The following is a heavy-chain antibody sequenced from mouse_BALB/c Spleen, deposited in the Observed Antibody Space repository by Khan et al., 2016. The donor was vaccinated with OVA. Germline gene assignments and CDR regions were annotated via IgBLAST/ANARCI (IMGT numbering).Heavy chain of an antibody. Sequence: VQLQQSGAELVKPGASVKLSCTGSGFNIKDTYMHWMNQRPEQGLEWIGRIDPANGNTKYGPKFQDKATMTADTSSNTAYLQPSSLTSEDTAVYSGADHCDNAFAYWGQGTLVSVS. CDR1: GFNIKDTY. CDR2: IDPANGNT. V-gene: IGHV14-3*02. D-gene: IGHD1-3*01. J-gene: IGHJ3*01. CDR3: ADHCDNAFAY.